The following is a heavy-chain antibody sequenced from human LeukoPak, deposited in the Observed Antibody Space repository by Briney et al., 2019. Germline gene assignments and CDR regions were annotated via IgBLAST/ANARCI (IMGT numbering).Heavy chain of an antibody. V-gene: IGHV4-34*01. Sequence: SETLSLTCAVYGGSCSGYYWSWIRQPPGKGLEWIGEINHSGSTNYNPSLKSRVTISVDTSKNQFSLKLSSVTAADTAVYYCARLGNTMVPGVINRPSYYYYYMDVWGKGTTVTISS. CDR2: INHSGST. CDR1: GGSCSGYY. D-gene: IGHD3-10*01. J-gene: IGHJ6*03. CDR3: ARLGNTMVPGVINRPSYYYYYMDV.